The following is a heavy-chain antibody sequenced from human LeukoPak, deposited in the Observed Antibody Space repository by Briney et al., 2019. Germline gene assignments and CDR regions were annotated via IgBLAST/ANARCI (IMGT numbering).Heavy chain of an antibody. CDR3: YSNYGDSFDY. Sequence: ASVKVSCKASGYTFTSYGISWVRQAPGQGLEWMGWMNPNSGNTGYAQKFQGRVTITRDTSISTAYMDLSSLRSEDTAVYYCYSNYGDSFDYWGQGTLVTVSS. J-gene: IGHJ4*02. CDR2: MNPNSGNT. CDR1: GYTFTSYG. D-gene: IGHD4-11*01. V-gene: IGHV1-8*03.